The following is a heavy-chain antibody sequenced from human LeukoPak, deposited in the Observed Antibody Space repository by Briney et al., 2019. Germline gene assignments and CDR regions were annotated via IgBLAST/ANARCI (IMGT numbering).Heavy chain of an antibody. V-gene: IGHV4-59*08. CDR3: ARSIAVAGYYFAY. Sequence: SETLSPTCTVSGGSISGYYWSWIRQPPGRGLEWIGYIYYSGSTNYNPSLKSRVTTSVDTSKNQFSLKLSSVTAADTAVYYCARSIAVAGYYFAYWGQGTLVTVSS. J-gene: IGHJ4*02. D-gene: IGHD6-19*01. CDR1: GGSISGYY. CDR2: IYYSGST.